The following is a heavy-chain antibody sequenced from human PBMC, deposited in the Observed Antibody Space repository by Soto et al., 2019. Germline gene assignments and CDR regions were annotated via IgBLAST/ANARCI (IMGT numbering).Heavy chain of an antibody. CDR1: GGSISSSSYY. J-gene: IGHJ4*02. CDR3: GRGYSGSYRTGRLRGY. V-gene: IGHV4-39*01. Sequence: QLQLQESGPGLVKPSETLSLTCTVSGGSISSSSYYWGWIRQPPGKGLEWIGGIYSSGSTYYNPALQSRVPSSVGTSKDQGSLKVSSVAVADTGGYYCGRGYSGSYRTGRLRGYWGQGTLVTVSS. D-gene: IGHD1-26*01. CDR2: IYSSGST.